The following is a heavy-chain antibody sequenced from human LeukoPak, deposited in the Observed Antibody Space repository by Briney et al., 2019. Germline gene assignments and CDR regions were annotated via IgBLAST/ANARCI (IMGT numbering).Heavy chain of an antibody. Sequence: GASVTVSCKASGYTFTGYYMHWVRQAPGQGLEWMGWINPNSGGTNYAQKFQGRVTMTRDTSISTAYMDMSSLRSDDTAVYYCARNLWFGESSDAFDMWGQGTMVTVSS. CDR2: INPNSGGT. CDR1: GYTFTGYY. J-gene: IGHJ3*02. V-gene: IGHV1-2*02. CDR3: ARNLWFGESSDAFDM. D-gene: IGHD3-10*01.